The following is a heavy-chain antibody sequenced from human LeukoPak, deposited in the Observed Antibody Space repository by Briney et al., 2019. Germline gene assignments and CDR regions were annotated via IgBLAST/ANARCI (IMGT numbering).Heavy chain of an antibody. CDR3: ARSRWVVPAAIRVSSYYGMDV. D-gene: IGHD2-2*01. Sequence: SETLSLTCTVSGGSISSYYWSWIRQPPGKGLEWIGYIYYSGSTNYNPSLKSRVTISVDTSKNQFSLKLSSVTAADTAVYYCARSRWVVPAAIRVSSYYGMDVWGQGTTVTVSS. J-gene: IGHJ6*02. CDR2: IYYSGST. V-gene: IGHV4-59*08. CDR1: GGSISSYY.